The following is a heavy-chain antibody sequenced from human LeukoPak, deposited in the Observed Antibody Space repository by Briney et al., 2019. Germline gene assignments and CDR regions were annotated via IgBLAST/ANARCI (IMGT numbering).Heavy chain of an antibody. CDR3: AKDISSLGELSEGFDY. V-gene: IGHV3-9*01. Sequence: GRSLRLSCAASGFTFDDYTMHWVRQAPGKGLEWVSGISWNSGSIGYADSVKGRFTISRDNAKNSLYLQMNSLRAEDTALYYCAKDISSLGELSEGFDYWGQGTLVTVSS. D-gene: IGHD3-16*02. CDR1: GFTFDDYT. J-gene: IGHJ4*02. CDR2: ISWNSGSI.